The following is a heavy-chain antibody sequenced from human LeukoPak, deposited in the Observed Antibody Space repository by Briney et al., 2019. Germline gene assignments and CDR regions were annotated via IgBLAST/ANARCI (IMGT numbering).Heavy chain of an antibody. CDR2: IYYSGST. CDR1: GGSISSSSYY. Sequence: PSETLSLTCTVSGGSISSSSYYWCWIRQPPGKGLEWIGSIYYSGSTNYNPSLKSRVTISVDTSKNQFSLKLSSVTAADTAVYYCARASVRLGFRRGVHFDYWGQGTLVTVSS. CDR3: ARASVRLGFRRGVHFDY. D-gene: IGHD3-16*01. V-gene: IGHV4-39*07. J-gene: IGHJ4*02.